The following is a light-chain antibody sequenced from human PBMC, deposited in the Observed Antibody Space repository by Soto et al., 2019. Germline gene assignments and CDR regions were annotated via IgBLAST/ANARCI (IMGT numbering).Light chain of an antibody. CDR3: RHRGSWPIT. Sequence: EFVLTQSPDTLSLSPGERATLSCRASQSVDSDLLWYQQKPGQPPRLLIFDVSNRATGTPARFSGSGSGTDFTLTISSLEPEDFAVYYCRHRGSWPITFGQWTRLDIK. J-gene: IGKJ5*01. CDR2: DVS. CDR1: QSVDSD. V-gene: IGKV3-11*01.